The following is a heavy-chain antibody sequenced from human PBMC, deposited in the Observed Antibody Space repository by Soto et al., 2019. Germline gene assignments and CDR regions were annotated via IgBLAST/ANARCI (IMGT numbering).Heavy chain of an antibody. D-gene: IGHD1-26*01. CDR3: VRVGSGSYSWRDP. J-gene: IGHJ5*02. CDR2: IHTDGCTT. Sequence: EVQLEESGGDLAQPGGSLRLSCAASGFTFSTYWMHWVRQAPGKGLVWVSRIHTDGCTTTYAESVKGRFTISRDNARKTLYLQMNSLRPEDTALYYCVRVGSGSYSWRDPWGQGTLVTVSS. CDR1: GFTFSTYW. V-gene: IGHV3-74*01.